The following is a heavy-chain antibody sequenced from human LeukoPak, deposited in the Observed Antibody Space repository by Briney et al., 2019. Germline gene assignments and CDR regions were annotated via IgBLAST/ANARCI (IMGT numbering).Heavy chain of an antibody. CDR3: ARGGTRTFPDAFDI. Sequence: PSETLSLTCTVSGGSISSYYWSWIRQPPGKGLEWIGCIYYSGSTNYNPSLKSRVTISVDTSKNQFSLKLSSVTAADTAVYYCARGGTRTFPDAFDIWGQGTMVTVSS. CDR1: GGSISSYY. D-gene: IGHD1-14*01. CDR2: IYYSGST. V-gene: IGHV4-59*01. J-gene: IGHJ3*02.